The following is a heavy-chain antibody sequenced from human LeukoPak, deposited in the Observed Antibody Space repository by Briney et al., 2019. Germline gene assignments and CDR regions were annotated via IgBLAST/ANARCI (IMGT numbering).Heavy chain of an antibody. CDR3: ARAYNRATFDY. Sequence: KPSETLSLTCTVSGGSISNSGYYWGWIRQPPGKGLEWIGSIYYSGDTYYNPPLKSRVTISVDTSKNQFSLKLSSVTAADTTVYYCARAYNRATFDYWGQGTLVTVSS. V-gene: IGHV4-39*01. J-gene: IGHJ4*02. CDR2: IYYSGDT. D-gene: IGHD1-14*01. CDR1: GGSISNSGYY.